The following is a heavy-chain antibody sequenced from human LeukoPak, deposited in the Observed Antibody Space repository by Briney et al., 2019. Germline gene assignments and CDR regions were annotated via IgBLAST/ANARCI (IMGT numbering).Heavy chain of an antibody. J-gene: IGHJ6*03. V-gene: IGHV3-20*04. CDR3: ARDHVNYYYYMDV. CDR1: GFTFDDYG. D-gene: IGHD3-16*01. Sequence: PGGSLRLSCAASGFTFDDYGMSWVRHAPGKGLEWVSGINWNGGSTGYADSVKGRFTISRDNAKNSLYLQMDSLRAEDTALYYCARDHVNYYYYMDVWGKGTTVTVSS. CDR2: INWNGGST.